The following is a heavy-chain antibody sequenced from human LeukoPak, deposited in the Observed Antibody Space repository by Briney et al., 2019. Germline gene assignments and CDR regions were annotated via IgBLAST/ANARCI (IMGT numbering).Heavy chain of an antibody. V-gene: IGHV3-7*01. CDR2: INQGGSDK. CDR1: GFTFSSYW. Sequence: PGGSLRLSCAASGFTFSSYWMSWVRQAPGKGLEWVANINQGGSDKHYVDSRFTISRDSANNSLYLQMNSLRAEDTAVYYCVRESRSGSYSGYWGQGTLVTVSS. D-gene: IGHD1-26*01. CDR3: VRESRSGSYSGY. J-gene: IGHJ4*02.